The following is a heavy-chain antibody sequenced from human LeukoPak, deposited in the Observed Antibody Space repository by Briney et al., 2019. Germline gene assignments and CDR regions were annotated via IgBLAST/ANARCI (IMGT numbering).Heavy chain of an antibody. D-gene: IGHD2-15*01. CDR3: AKAGYCSGGSCYLGYYGMDV. J-gene: IGHJ6*04. Sequence: PGGSLRLSCAASGFTFSSYAMSWVRQAPGKGLDWFSAISGGGSTYYADSVKGRFTISRDNSKNTLYLQMNSLRAEDTAVYYCAKAGYCSGGSCYLGYYGMDVWGKGTTVTVSS. V-gene: IGHV3-23*01. CDR2: ISGGGST. CDR1: GFTFSSYA.